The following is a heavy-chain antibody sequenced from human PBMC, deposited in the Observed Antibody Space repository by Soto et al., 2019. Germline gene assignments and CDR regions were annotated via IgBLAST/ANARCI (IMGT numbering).Heavy chain of an antibody. Sequence: SETLSLACIVSVESVSSSSYYWGWILQPPGKGLEWIGSIYYSGRTYYNPSFKSRVTISIDTSKNQFSLKLSSVTATDTAVYYCARQRTTVVTQAYFDHWGQGALVTVSS. CDR3: ARQRTTVVTQAYFDH. D-gene: IGHD2-21*02. CDR1: VESVSSSSYY. CDR2: IYYSGRT. J-gene: IGHJ4*02. V-gene: IGHV4-39*01.